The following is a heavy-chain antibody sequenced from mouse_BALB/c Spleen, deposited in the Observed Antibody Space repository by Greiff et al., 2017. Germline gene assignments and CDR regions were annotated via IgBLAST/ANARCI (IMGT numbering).Heavy chain of an antibody. Sequence: EVQVVETGGGLVQPGGSRGLSCEGSGFTFSGFWMSWVRQTPGKTLEWIGDINSDGSAINYAPSIKDRFTIFRDNDKSTLYLQMSNVRSEDTATYFCMRSMDYWGQGTTLTVSS. J-gene: IGHJ2*01. CDR1: GFTFSGFW. CDR2: INSDGSAI. CDR3: MRSMDY. V-gene: IGHV11-2*02.